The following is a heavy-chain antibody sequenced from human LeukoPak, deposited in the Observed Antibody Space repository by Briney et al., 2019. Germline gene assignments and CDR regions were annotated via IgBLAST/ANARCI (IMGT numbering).Heavy chain of an antibody. Sequence: PGRSLRLSCAASGFTFSSYGMHWVRQAPGKGLEWVSYISSSGSTIYYADSVKGRFTISRDNAKNSLYLQMNSLRAEDTAVYYCARVRIAAAGNGWFDPWGQGTLVTVSS. D-gene: IGHD6-13*01. CDR3: ARVRIAAAGNGWFDP. J-gene: IGHJ5*02. V-gene: IGHV3-48*04. CDR1: GFTFSSYG. CDR2: ISSSGSTI.